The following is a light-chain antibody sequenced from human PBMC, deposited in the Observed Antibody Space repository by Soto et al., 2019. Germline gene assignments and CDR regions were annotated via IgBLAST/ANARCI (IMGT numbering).Light chain of an antibody. CDR2: GES. J-gene: IGKJ2*01. CDR1: QPIGIN. V-gene: IGKV3-15*01. Sequence: EIVMTQSPATLSVSPGERASLSCRASQPIGINLAWYQQKPGQAPRFLVFGESNRATGVPDRFSVSGSGTEFTLTISSLQSDDLGTYFCQQYESWPFTFGPGTKV. CDR3: QQYESWPFT.